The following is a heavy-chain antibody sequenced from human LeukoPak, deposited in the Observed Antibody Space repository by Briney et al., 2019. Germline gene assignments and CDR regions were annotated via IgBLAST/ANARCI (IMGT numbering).Heavy chain of an antibody. CDR1: GYTFTSYA. CDR2: INAGNGNT. V-gene: IGHV1-3*01. CDR3: ARGVSMIVVVPGY. D-gene: IGHD3-22*01. Sequence: ASVKVSCKASGYTFTSYAMHWVRQAPGQRLEWMVWINAGNGNTKYSQKFQGRVTITRDTSASTAYMELSSLRSEDTAVYYCARGVSMIVVVPGYWGQGTLVTVSS. J-gene: IGHJ4*02.